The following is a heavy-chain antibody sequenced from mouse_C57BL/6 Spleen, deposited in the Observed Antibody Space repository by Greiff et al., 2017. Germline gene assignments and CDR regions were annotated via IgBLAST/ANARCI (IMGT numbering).Heavy chain of an antibody. CDR2: IDPENGDT. Sequence: VQLQQSGAELVRPGASVKLSCTASGFNIKDDYMHWVKQRPEQGLEWIGWIDPENGDTEYASKFQGKATITADTSSNTAYLQLSSLTSEDTAVYYCTHYYGSSYGYFDGWGTGTTVTFSS. CDR1: GFNIKDDY. J-gene: IGHJ1*03. V-gene: IGHV14-4*01. D-gene: IGHD1-1*01. CDR3: THYYGSSYGYFDG.